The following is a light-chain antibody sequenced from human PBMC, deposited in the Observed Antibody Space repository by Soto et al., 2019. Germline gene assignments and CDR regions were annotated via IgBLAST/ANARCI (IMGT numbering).Light chain of an antibody. V-gene: IGLV1-44*01. CDR2: SSN. CDR3: AVWDDSLNGPM. CDR1: NSNIGPNS. J-gene: IGLJ3*02. Sequence: QPVLTQPPSASGTPGQRVTISCSGTNSNIGPNSVTWYQHLPGSAPKVLIYSSNQRPSEVPDRFSASKSGTSASLAISGLQSEDEGTYFCAVWDDSLNGPMFGGGTKLTVL.